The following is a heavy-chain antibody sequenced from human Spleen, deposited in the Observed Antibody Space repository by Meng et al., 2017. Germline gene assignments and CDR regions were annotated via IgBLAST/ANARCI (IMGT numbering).Heavy chain of an antibody. D-gene: IGHD6-25*01. CDR3: ARDEDISAAGKLFGDY. J-gene: IGHJ4*02. CDR2: INPKSGDT. CDR1: GYNFPDYY. Sequence: QGAVGQSGAEVKKPGASVKVSCKPSGYNFPDYYIHWVRRAPGQGLEWMGRINPKSGDTHYAQKFQARVTMTGDTSISTAYMELSGLRSDDTAMYYCARDEDISAAGKLFGDYWGQGTLVTVSS. V-gene: IGHV1-2*06.